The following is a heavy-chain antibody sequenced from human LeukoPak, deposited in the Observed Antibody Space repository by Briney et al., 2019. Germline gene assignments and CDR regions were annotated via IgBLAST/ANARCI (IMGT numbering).Heavy chain of an antibody. CDR3: ARVAPIYSSSLYYLDY. Sequence: SLRLSCAASGFTFSSYGMHWVRQAPGKGLEWVAVISYDGSNKYYADSVKGRFTISRDNSMNTLYLQMKSLRAEDTAVYYCARVAPIYSSSLYYLDYWGQGTLVTVSS. CDR1: GFTFSSYG. CDR2: ISYDGSNK. V-gene: IGHV3-30*03. J-gene: IGHJ4*02. D-gene: IGHD6-13*01.